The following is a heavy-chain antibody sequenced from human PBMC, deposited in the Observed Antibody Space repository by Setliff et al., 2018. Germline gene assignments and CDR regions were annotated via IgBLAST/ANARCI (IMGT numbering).Heavy chain of an antibody. CDR2: IYPGDSHT. J-gene: IGHJ4*02. CDR3: ARRDPSVDTAMVYFDY. D-gene: IGHD5-18*01. CDR1: GYSFSNFW. Sequence: GESLKISCKGSGYSFSNFWIGWVRQMPGKGLEWMGIIYPGDSHTRYSPSFQGQVTMSADKSINTAYLQWSNLKASDTAMYYCARRDPSVDTAMVYFDYWGQGTLVTVSS. V-gene: IGHV5-51*01.